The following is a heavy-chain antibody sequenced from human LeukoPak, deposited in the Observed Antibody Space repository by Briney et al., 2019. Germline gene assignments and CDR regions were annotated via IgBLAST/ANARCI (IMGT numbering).Heavy chain of an antibody. CDR2: ISSSSSYR. CDR1: GFTFSNYN. CDR3: ARVDTLDY. Sequence: GASLRLSCAASGFTFSNYNMNWVRQAPGKGLEWVSSISSSSSYRYYADSVKGRFTIARDNAKNSLFLQMNSLRAEDTAVYYCARVDTLDYWGQGTLVTFSS. J-gene: IGHJ4*02. D-gene: IGHD5-18*01. V-gene: IGHV3-21*01.